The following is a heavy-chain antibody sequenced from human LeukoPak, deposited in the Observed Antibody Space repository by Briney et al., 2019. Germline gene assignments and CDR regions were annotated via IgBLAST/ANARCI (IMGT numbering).Heavy chain of an antibody. V-gene: IGHV3-23*01. Sequence: GGPLRPSCAASGFTFRGLAMTWVRKAPGRGREGVSLIGQTGGDTYYADSVKGRFTISRDNSKNTLFLQMSSLRAEDTAVYYCAKTRPLDSSSWSHGDYWGQGTLVTVSS. J-gene: IGHJ4*02. D-gene: IGHD6-13*01. CDR1: GFTFRGLA. CDR2: IGQTGGDT. CDR3: AKTRPLDSSSWSHGDY.